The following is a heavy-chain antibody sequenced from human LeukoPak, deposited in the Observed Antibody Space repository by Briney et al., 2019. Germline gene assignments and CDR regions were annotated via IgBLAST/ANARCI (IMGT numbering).Heavy chain of an antibody. V-gene: IGHV3-9*01. CDR1: GFTFDNSA. D-gene: IGHD5-18*01. J-gene: IGHJ3*02. CDR2: INWKNIII. CDR3: AKDIGIEFGYLYTFDI. Sequence: GGSLRLSCAASGFTFDNSAMYWVRQAPGKGLEWVSGINWKNIIIAYADSVKGRFTISRDNAKKPLYLQMNSLRPEDTALYYCAKDIGIEFGYLYTFDIWGQGTMVTVSS.